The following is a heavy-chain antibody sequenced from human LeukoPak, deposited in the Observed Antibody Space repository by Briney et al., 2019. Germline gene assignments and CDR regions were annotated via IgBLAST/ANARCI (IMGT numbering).Heavy chain of an antibody. CDR2: ISGSGGST. CDR1: GFSISTYV. V-gene: IGHV3-23*01. D-gene: IGHD3-10*01. Sequence: GGSLRLSCAASGFSISTYVMSWVRQAPGRGLEWVSAISGSGGSTYYADSVKGRFTISRDNSKNSLYLQMNSLRAEDTAVYYCARALWFGETFPAYWGQGTLVTVSS. J-gene: IGHJ4*02. CDR3: ARALWFGETFPAY.